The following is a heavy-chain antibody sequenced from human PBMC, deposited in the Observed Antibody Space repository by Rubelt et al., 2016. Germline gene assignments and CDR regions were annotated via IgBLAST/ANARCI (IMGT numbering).Heavy chain of an antibody. V-gene: IGHV3-23*04. Sequence: EVQLVESGGGLVQPGGSLRLSCAASGFSFSSYAMSWVRQAPGKGLEWVSTISAGGGTTYYADSVKGRFTISRDDSKYTLFLQMNSLRVVDTALYYCAKLQGLDAYNLLDYWGQGTLVTVSS. CDR2: ISAGGGTT. D-gene: IGHD5-24*01. J-gene: IGHJ4*02. CDR3: AKLQGLDAYNLLDY. CDR1: GFSFSSYA.